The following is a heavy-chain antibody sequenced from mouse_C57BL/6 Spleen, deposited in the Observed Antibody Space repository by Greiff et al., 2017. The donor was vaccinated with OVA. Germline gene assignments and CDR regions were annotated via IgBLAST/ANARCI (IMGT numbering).Heavy chain of an antibody. D-gene: IGHD1-1*01. CDR2: IDPSDSYT. CDR1: GYTFTSYW. J-gene: IGHJ3*01. Sequence: VKLQQPGAELVMPGASVKLSCKASGYTFTSYWMHWVKQRPGQGLEWIGEIDPSDSYTNYNQKFKGKSTLTVDKSSSTAYMQLSSLTSEDSAVYYCARTPGSRAWFAYWGQGTLVTVSA. CDR3: ARTPGSRAWFAY. V-gene: IGHV1-69*01.